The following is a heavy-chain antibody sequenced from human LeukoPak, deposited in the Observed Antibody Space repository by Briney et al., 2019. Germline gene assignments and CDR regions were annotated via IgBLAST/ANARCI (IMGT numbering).Heavy chain of an antibody. CDR2: INPNSGGT. CDR1: GYTFTGYY. D-gene: IGHD3-22*01. J-gene: IGHJ3*02. Sequence: GASVKVSCKASGYTFTGYYMHWVRQAPGQGLEWMGWINPNSGGTNYAQKFQGRVTMTRDTSISTAYMELSRLRSDDTAVYYCARDGTMIVVVSNLRKEDAFDIWGQGTMVTVSS. V-gene: IGHV1-2*02. CDR3: ARDGTMIVVVSNLRKEDAFDI.